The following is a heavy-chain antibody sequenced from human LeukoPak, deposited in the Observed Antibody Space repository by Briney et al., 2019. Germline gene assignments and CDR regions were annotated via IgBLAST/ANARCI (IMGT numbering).Heavy chain of an antibody. Sequence: PGGSLRLSCAASGLTLSPYWTHWVRQAPGKGLVWVSHISTDGTATTYADSVKGRFTISRDNAKSTLYLQMNSLRAEDTAVYYCVRDSNLSFDYWGQGSLVTVSS. V-gene: IGHV3-74*01. CDR2: ISTDGTAT. CDR3: VRDSNLSFDY. D-gene: IGHD1-14*01. CDR1: GLTLSPYW. J-gene: IGHJ4*02.